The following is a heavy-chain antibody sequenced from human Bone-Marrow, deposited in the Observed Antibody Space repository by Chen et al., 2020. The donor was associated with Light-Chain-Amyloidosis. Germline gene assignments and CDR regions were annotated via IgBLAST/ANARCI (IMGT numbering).Heavy chain of an antibody. CDR2: IYPDDSDA. CDR3: ARRRDGYTFDY. Sequence: EVQLEQSGPEVKKPGESLKISCKGSGYTFPNYWIGWVRQMPGKGLEWMGVIYPDDSDASYIPSFEGQVTISADKSITTAYLQWRSLKAADTAMYYCARRRDGYTFDYWRQGTLVTFSS. J-gene: IGHJ4*02. V-gene: IGHV5-51*01. D-gene: IGHD5-12*01. CDR1: GYTFPNYW.